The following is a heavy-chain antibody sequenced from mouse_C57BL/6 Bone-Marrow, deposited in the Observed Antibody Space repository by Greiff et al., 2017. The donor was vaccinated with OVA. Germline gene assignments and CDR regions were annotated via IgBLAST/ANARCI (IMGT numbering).Heavy chain of an antibody. J-gene: IGHJ2*01. D-gene: IGHD1-1*01. CDR2: IYPGDGDT. V-gene: IGHV1-82*01. CDR1: GYAFSSSW. Sequence: QVQLKQPGAELVRPGSSVKLSCKASGYAFSSSWMNWVKQRPGKGLEWIGRIYPGDGDTNYNGKFKGKATLTADKSSSTAYMQLSSLTSEDSAVYFCARYDGSLYYFDYWGQGTTLTVSS. CDR3: ARYDGSLYYFDY.